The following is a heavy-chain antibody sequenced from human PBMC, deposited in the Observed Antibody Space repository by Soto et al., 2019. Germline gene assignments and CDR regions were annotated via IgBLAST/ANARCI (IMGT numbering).Heavy chain of an antibody. CDR1: GYTFTTYG. CDR2: INPYNGDT. CDR3: ARARFYDILTGPKDYYYGMDV. V-gene: IGHV1-18*01. D-gene: IGHD3-9*01. J-gene: IGHJ6*02. Sequence: ASVKVSCKGSGYTFTTYGITCVRQAPGQGLEWMGWINPYNGDTNYAQKFWGRVTMTTDTSTSTAYMEVRSLTSDDTAVYYCARARFYDILTGPKDYYYGMDVWGQGTTVTVSS.